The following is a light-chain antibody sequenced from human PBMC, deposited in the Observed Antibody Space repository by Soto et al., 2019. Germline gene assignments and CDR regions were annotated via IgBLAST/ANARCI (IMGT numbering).Light chain of an antibody. CDR1: QSVTSRY. V-gene: IGKV3-20*01. Sequence: EIVLTQSPGTLSLSPGERATLSCSASQSVTSRYLAWYQQSPGQAPRLLMSGASTRDAGITDRCSGDGSGTDFTITIRRLEPEDFAVYYCQQYSTSAITFGQGTRLEIK. CDR2: GAS. J-gene: IGKJ5*01. CDR3: QQYSTSAIT.